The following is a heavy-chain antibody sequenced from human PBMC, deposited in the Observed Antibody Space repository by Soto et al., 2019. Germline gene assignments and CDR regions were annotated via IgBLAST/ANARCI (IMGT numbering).Heavy chain of an antibody. D-gene: IGHD3-10*02. CDR3: ARATITGIGGYFEGYFDY. Sequence: PGESLKISCQGSGYIFSTYWIAWVRHMPGKGLECMGIIYPGDSDTRYSPSFQGQVTISADKSTTTAYLQWSSLNDSDTAMYYCARATITGIGGYFEGYFDYWGQGTLVTVSS. V-gene: IGHV5-51*01. J-gene: IGHJ4*02. CDR2: IYPGDSDT. CDR1: GYIFSTYW.